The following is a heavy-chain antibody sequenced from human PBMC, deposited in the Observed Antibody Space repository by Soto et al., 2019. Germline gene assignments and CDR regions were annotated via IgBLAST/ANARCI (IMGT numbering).Heavy chain of an antibody. CDR2: ITGSGRDT. J-gene: IGHJ4*02. Sequence: GGSLRLSCAASGFTFRNNVLSWVRQAPGKGLDWVSGITGSGRDTYYADSVKGRFTISRYNSKNMVFLQMNSLRAEDTALYYCAKNGLDNSPSAIDSWGPGTLVTVSS. CDR3: AKNGLDNSPSAIDS. V-gene: IGHV3-23*01. CDR1: GFTFRNNV. D-gene: IGHD2-8*01.